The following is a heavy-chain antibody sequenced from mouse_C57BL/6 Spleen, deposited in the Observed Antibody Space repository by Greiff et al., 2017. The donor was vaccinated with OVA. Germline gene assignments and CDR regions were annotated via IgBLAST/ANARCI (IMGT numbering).Heavy chain of an antibody. Sequence: VQLQQSGPELVKPGASVKISCKASGYTFTDYYMNWVKQSHGKSLEWIGDINPNNGGTSYNQKFKGKATLTVDKSSSTAYMELRSLTSEDSAVYYYARRGPYAMDYWGQGTSVTVSS. CDR1: GYTFTDYY. J-gene: IGHJ4*01. V-gene: IGHV1-26*01. CDR2: INPNNGGT. CDR3: ARRGPYAMDY.